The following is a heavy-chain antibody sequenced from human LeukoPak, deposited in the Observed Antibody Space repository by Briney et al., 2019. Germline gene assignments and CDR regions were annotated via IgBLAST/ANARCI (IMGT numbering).Heavy chain of an antibody. CDR1: GFTFSSYS. V-gene: IGHV3-48*04. CDR3: TTEYNFNYYDSSGHYY. J-gene: IGHJ4*02. CDR2: ISSSSSTI. Sequence: GGSLRLSCAASGFTFSSYSMNWVRQAPGKGLEWVSYISSSSSTIYYADSVKGRFTISRDNAENSLYLQMNSLKTEDTAVYYCTTEYNFNYYDSSGHYYWGQGTLVTVSS. D-gene: IGHD3-22*01.